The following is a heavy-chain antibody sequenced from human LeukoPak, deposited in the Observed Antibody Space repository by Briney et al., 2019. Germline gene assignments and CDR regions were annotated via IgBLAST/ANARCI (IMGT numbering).Heavy chain of an antibody. CDR3: ARATGRGFDY. CDR2: IYYSGST. D-gene: IGHD3-10*01. Sequence: SQTLSLTCTVSGGSISSGDYYWRWIRQPPGKGLEWIGYIYYSGSTYYNPSLKSRVTISVDTSKNQFSLKLCSVTAADTAVYYCARATGRGFDYWGQGTLVTVSS. CDR1: GGSISSGDYY. V-gene: IGHV4-30-4*01. J-gene: IGHJ4*02.